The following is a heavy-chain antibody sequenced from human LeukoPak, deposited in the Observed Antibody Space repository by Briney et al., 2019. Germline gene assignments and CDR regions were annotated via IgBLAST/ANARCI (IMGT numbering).Heavy chain of an antibody. V-gene: IGHV3-7*01. D-gene: IGHD3-10*02. J-gene: IGHJ6*04. CDR2: IKQDGSER. CDR3: AELGITMIGGV. Sequence: GGSLRLSCAAPGFTFSNYWMSWVRQAPGKGLEWVANIKQDGSERYSVDSVKGRFTISRDNAKNALYLQMNSLRAEDTAVYYCAELGITMIGGVWGKGTTVTISS. CDR1: GFTFSNYW.